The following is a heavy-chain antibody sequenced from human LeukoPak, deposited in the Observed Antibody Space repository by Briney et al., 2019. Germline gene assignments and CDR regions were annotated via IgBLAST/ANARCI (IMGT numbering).Heavy chain of an antibody. D-gene: IGHD3-3*01. V-gene: IGHV3-21*06. CDR1: GFSFSSYN. J-gene: IGHJ4*02. CDR2: ITSSSSYI. CDR3: ARDEDFSSGGDY. Sequence: PGGSLRLSCAASGFSFSSYNMNWVRQAPGKGPEWVSSITSSSSYIYYADSVKGRFTISRDNAKNSLYLQMDSLRVEDTAVYYCARDEDFSSGGDYWGQGTLVTVSS.